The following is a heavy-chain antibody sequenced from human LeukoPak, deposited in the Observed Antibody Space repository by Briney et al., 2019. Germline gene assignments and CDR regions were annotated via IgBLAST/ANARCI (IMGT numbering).Heavy chain of an antibody. J-gene: IGHJ4*02. CDR1: RLTVSSNY. CDR2: LYSGGDT. D-gene: IGHD6-19*01. V-gene: IGHV3-66*01. CDR3: ARGATVAGDFDY. Sequence: GGSLRLSCAASRLTVSSNYMSWVRQAPGKGLEWVSVLYSGGDTYYADSVKGRFTISRDNSKNSLYLQMNSPRAEDTAVYYCARGATVAGDFDYWGQGTLVTVSS.